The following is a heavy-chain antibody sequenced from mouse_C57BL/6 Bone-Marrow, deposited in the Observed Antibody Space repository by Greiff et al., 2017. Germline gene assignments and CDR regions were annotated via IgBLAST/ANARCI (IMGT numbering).Heavy chain of an antibody. Sequence: VQLQQPGTELVKPGASVKLSCKASGYTFTSYWMHWVKQRPGQGLEWIGNINPSNGGTNYNEKFKIKATLTVDKSSSTAYMQLSSLKSEDSAVYYCARSSYYSNWNYFDYWGQGTTLTVSS. D-gene: IGHD2-5*01. CDR2: INPSNGGT. J-gene: IGHJ2*01. CDR3: ARSSYYSNWNYFDY. V-gene: IGHV1-53*01. CDR1: GYTFTSYW.